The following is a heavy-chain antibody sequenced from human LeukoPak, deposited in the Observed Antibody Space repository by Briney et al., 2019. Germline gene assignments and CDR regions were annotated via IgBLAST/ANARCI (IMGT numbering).Heavy chain of an antibody. Sequence: GGSLRLSCAASGFTFRSYAMSWVRQAPEKGLEWVSTISGSGGRTYYADSVKGRFTISRDNSKKTLYLQMNSLRAEDTAIYYCAKALFGDRRVGAFDIWGLGTMLTVSS. CDR2: ISGSGGRT. CDR1: GFTFRSYA. V-gene: IGHV3-23*01. J-gene: IGHJ3*02. CDR3: AKALFGDRRVGAFDI. D-gene: IGHD3-10*02.